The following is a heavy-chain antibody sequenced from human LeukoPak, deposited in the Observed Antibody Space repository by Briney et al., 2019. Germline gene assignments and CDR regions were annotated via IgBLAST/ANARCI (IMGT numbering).Heavy chain of an antibody. V-gene: IGHV3-15*01. CDR1: GFTFSSYA. Sequence: GGSLRLSCAASGFTFSSYAMSWVRQAPGKGLEWVGRIKSKTDGGTTDYAAPVKGRFTISRDDSKNTLYLQMSSLKTEDTAVYYCTTDPPATVTPPFDYWGQGTLVTVSS. CDR2: IKSKTDGGTT. D-gene: IGHD4-17*01. J-gene: IGHJ4*02. CDR3: TTDPPATVTPPFDY.